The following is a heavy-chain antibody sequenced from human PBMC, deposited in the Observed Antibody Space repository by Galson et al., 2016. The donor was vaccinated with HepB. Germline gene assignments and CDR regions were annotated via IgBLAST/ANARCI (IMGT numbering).Heavy chain of an antibody. D-gene: IGHD3-22*01. CDR3: AKDEVVVWYCFDS. CDR2: ISGSGGST. CDR1: GFTFSSYA. V-gene: IGHV3-23*01. J-gene: IGHJ4*02. Sequence: SLRLSCAASGFTFSSYAMSWVRQAPGKGLEWVSGISGSGGSTYYADSVKGRLTISRDTSKNTVFLQMNSLRAEDTDVYDCAKDEVVVWYCFDSWGQGALVTVAS.